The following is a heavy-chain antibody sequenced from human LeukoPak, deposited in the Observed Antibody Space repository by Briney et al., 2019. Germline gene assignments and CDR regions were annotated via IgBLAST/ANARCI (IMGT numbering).Heavy chain of an antibody. CDR3: ARPGDCSSTSCSGYMDV. CDR1: GGSFSGYY. Sequence: SETLSLTCAVYGGSFSGYYWSWIRQPPGKGLDWIGEINHSGSTNYNPSLKSRVTISVDTSKNQFSLTLSSVTAADTAVYYCARPGDCSSTSCSGYMDVWGKGTTVTVSS. V-gene: IGHV4-34*01. J-gene: IGHJ6*03. D-gene: IGHD2-2*01. CDR2: INHSGST.